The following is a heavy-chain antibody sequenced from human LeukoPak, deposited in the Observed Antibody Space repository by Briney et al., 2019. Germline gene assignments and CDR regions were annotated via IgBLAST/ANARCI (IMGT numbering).Heavy chain of an antibody. CDR3: ARGVDGDPLDY. V-gene: IGHV3-74*01. J-gene: IGHJ4*02. CDR2: ISSDGTYT. CDR1: GFTFSSHL. D-gene: IGHD4-17*01. Sequence: GGSLGLSCAASGFTFSSHLMHWVRQAPGKGLVWVSRISSDGTYTYYADSVRGRFTISRDNAKNSLYLQMNSLRAEDTAVYYCARGVDGDPLDYWGQGTLVTVSS.